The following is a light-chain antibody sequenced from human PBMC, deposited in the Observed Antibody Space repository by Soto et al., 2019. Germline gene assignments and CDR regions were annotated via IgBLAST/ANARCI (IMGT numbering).Light chain of an antibody. CDR3: SSYTSSSTPRV. CDR1: SSDVGGHSY. V-gene: IGLV2-14*01. Sequence: QSVLTQPASVSGSPGQSITISCTGTSSDVGGHSYVSWYQQHPGKAPKLMIYEVSNRPSGVSNRFSGSKSGNTASLTISGLQAEDEADYYCSSYTSSSTPRVFGTGTKVTVL. CDR2: EVS. J-gene: IGLJ1*01.